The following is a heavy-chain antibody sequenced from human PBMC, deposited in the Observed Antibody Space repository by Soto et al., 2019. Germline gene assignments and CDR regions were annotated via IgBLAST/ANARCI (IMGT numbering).Heavy chain of an antibody. CDR1: GYTFTSYG. J-gene: IGHJ5*02. CDR3: ARVEAVRFLNSFDP. CDR2: ISAYNGNT. Sequence: ASVKVSCKASGYTFTSYGISWVRQAPGQGLEWMGWISAYNGNTNYAQKLQGRVTMTTDTSTSTAYMELRSLRSDDTAVYYCARVEAVRFLNSFDPWGQGTLVTVSS. V-gene: IGHV1-18*01. D-gene: IGHD3-3*01.